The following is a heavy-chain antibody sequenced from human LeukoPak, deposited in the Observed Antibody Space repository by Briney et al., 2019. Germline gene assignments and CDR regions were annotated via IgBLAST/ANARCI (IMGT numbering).Heavy chain of an antibody. D-gene: IGHD6-13*01. CDR1: GYTFTSYW. CDR3: VRHGLGSSWFGFDY. V-gene: IGHV5-51*01. J-gene: IGHJ4*02. CDR2: IFPGDSDT. Sequence: GESLKISCKVSGYTFTSYWIGWVRQMPGKGLEWMGIIFPGDSDTRYSPSFQGQVTISADKSISTAYLQWSSLKASDSAMYYCVRHGLGSSWFGFDYWGQGTLVTVSS.